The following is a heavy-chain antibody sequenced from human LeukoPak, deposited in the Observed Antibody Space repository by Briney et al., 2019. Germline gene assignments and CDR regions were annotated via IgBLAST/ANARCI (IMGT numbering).Heavy chain of an antibody. D-gene: IGHD2-15*01. CDR2: IIPILGIA. Sequence: SVKVSCKASGGTFSSYAISWVRQAPGQGLEWMGRIIPILGIANYAQKFQGRVTINADKSTSTAYMELSSLRSEDTAVYYCARRFVVVAANYYYYYGMDVWGQGTTVTVSS. V-gene: IGHV1-69*04. J-gene: IGHJ6*02. CDR1: GGTFSSYA. CDR3: ARRFVVVAANYYYYYGMDV.